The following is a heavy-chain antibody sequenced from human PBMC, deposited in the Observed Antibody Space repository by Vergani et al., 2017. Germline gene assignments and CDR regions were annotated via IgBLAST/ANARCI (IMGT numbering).Heavy chain of an antibody. CDR3: ARVRSHYDMLTGYGDWFDP. V-gene: IGHV1-18*01. J-gene: IGHJ5*02. D-gene: IGHD3-9*01. CDR1: GYTFTSYG. Sequence: QVQLVQSGAEVKKPGASVKVSCKASGYTFTSYGISWVRQAPGQGLEWMGWISAHNGNTHYAKKLQGRVTMTTDTSTSTAYMELRSLRSDDTAVYYCARVRSHYDMLTGYGDWFDPWGQGTLVTVSS. CDR2: ISAHNGNT.